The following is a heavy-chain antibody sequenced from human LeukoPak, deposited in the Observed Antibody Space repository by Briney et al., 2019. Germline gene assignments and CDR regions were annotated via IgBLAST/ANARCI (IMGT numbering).Heavy chain of an antibody. D-gene: IGHD6-13*01. CDR2: IRSKAYGGTT. V-gene: IGHV3-49*03. Sequence: TGGSLRLSCTASGFTFGDYAMSWFRQAPGKGLEWVGFIRSKAYGGTTEYAASVKGRFTISRDDSKSIAYLQMNSLKTEDTAVYYCTREDSSSWYEYDAFDIWGQGTMVTVSS. CDR1: GFTFGDYA. CDR3: TREDSSSWYEYDAFDI. J-gene: IGHJ3*02.